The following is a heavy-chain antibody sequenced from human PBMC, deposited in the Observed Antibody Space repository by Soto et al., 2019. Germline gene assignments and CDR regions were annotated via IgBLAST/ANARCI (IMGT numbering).Heavy chain of an antibody. V-gene: IGHV4-31*01. D-gene: IGHD6-19*01. J-gene: IGHJ4*02. Sequence: PSETLSLTCTVSGHSLSSGGYYWSWIRQHPGKGLEWVGYIYFTGSTLYNPSLKSLLAMSLDTSKNQFSLKLGSVTAADTAIYYCARDWGSSGWPNWGPGTLVTVAS. CDR2: IYFTGST. CDR1: GHSLSSGGYY. CDR3: ARDWGSSGWPN.